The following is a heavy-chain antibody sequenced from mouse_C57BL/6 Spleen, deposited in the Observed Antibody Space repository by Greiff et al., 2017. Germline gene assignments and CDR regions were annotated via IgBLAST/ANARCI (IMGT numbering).Heavy chain of an antibody. J-gene: IGHJ3*01. CDR1: GYTFTSYW. CDR3: ARGSSGYWFAY. V-gene: IGHV1-55*01. CDR2: IYPGSGST. D-gene: IGHD3-2*02. Sequence: QVHVKQPGAELVKPGASVKMSCKASGYTFTSYWITWVKQRPGQGLEWIGDIYPGSGSTNYNEKFKSKATLTVDTSSSTAYMQLSSLTSEDSAVYYCARGSSGYWFAYWGQGTLVTVSA.